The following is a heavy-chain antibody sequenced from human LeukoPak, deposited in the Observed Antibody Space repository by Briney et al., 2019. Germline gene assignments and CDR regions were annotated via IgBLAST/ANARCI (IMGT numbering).Heavy chain of an antibody. D-gene: IGHD3-16*02. CDR2: IWYDGSNK. CDR1: GFSFSSYD. J-gene: IGHJ4*02. V-gene: IGHV3-33*01. CDR3: GRDLGYPDY. Sequence: GGSLRLSCAASGFSFSSYDMHWVRQAPGKGLEWVAVIWYDGSNKSVKGRFTISRDNSKNTLYLQMNSLRAEDTAVYYCGRDLGYPDYWGQGTLVAVSS.